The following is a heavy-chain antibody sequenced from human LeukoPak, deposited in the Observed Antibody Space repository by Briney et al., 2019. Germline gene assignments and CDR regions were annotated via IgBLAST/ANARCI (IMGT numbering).Heavy chain of an antibody. J-gene: IGHJ1*01. CDR3: AQDRFSFVH. Sequence: RPSETLSLTCSVSSGSISYYYWSWIRQFPGKGLEWIGYISDGESPDYNPSLQSRVTIYVDSSKNQFFLNLTSVTAADTAVYYCAQDRFSFVHWGQGTLVTVSS. CDR1: SGSISYYY. V-gene: IGHV4-59*01. D-gene: IGHD2-2*01. CDR2: ISDGESP.